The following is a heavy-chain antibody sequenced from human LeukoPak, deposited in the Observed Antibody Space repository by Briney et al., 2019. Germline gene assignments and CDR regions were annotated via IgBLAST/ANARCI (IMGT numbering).Heavy chain of an antibody. CDR1: VYTFTSYG. CDR2: ISAYNGNT. D-gene: IGHD4/OR15-4a*01. V-gene: IGHV1-18*01. J-gene: IGHJ3*02. Sequence: ASVKVACKASVYTFTSYGIGWVRQAPVQGLEWMGLISAYNGNTNYAQKLQGRVTMTTDTSTSTAYMELRSLRSDDTAVYYCATSSDYNAFDIWGQGTMVTVSS. CDR3: ATSSDYNAFDI.